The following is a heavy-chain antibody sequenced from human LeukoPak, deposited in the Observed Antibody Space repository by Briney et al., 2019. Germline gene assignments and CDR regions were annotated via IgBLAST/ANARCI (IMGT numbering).Heavy chain of an antibody. V-gene: IGHV1-69*04. D-gene: IGHD5-24*01. J-gene: IGHJ4*02. CDR1: GGTFSSYA. CDR2: IIPTVGIA. Sequence: GASVKVSCKASGGTFSSYAISWVRQAPGQGLEWMGTIIPTVGIANYAQKFQGRVTITADKFTSTAYMELSSLRSEDTAVYYCARDGEMATIYFDYWGQGTLVTVSS. CDR3: ARDGEMATIYFDY.